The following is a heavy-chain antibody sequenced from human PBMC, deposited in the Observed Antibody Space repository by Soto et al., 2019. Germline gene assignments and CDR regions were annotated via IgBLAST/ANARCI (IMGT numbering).Heavy chain of an antibody. CDR1: GFTFSSYG. J-gene: IGHJ6*01. Sequence: GGSLRLSCAASGFTFSSYGMHWVRQAPGKGLEWVAVIWYDGSNKYYADSVKGRFTISRDNSKNTLYLQMNSLRDEDTAVYYCAREEVCSGGSCYSYYYGMDVWVQGTTVTVSS. D-gene: IGHD2-15*01. CDR3: AREEVCSGGSCYSYYYGMDV. CDR2: IWYDGSNK. V-gene: IGHV3-33*01.